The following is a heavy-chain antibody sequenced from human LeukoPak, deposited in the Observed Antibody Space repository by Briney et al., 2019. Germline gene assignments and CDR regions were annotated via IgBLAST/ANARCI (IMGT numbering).Heavy chain of an antibody. V-gene: IGHV3-21*01. CDR2: ISSDSGYI. D-gene: IGHD2-15*01. CDR1: GFIFSDYS. J-gene: IGHJ3*02. CDR3: ARVHCSGRGCFQRYDGFHI. Sequence: GGSLRLSCAASGFIFSDYSMNWVRQAPGKGLEWVSSISSDSGYIYYADSVRGRFTVSRDNAKSSLFLQMNSLRDDDTAVYYCARVHCSGRGCFQRYDGFHIWGQGTVVTVSS.